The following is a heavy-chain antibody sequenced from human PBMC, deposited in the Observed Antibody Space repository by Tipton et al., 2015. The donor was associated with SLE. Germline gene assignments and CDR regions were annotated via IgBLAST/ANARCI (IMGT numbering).Heavy chain of an antibody. CDR3: AKDYNHDNADYN. V-gene: IGHV4-34*01. Sequence: LRLSCAVYGGSFSGYYWSWIRQPPGKGLEWIGEINHSGSTNHNPSLKSRVTISVDKSKNQFSLKLSSVTVADTAVYYCAKDYNHDNADYNWGQGTLVIVSS. CDR2: INHSGST. J-gene: IGHJ4*02. D-gene: IGHD4-17*01. CDR1: GGSFSGYY.